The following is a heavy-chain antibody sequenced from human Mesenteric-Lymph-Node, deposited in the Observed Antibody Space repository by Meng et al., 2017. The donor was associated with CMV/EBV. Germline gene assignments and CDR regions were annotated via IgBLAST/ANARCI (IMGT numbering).Heavy chain of an antibody. CDR1: RYFITTAYY. J-gene: IGHJ4*02. D-gene: IGHD2-21*01. CDR3: ARDHIVLPPGLFDH. CDR2: IHHSGNT. Sequence: SETLSLTCTVSRYFITTAYYWAWIRQSPGKGLEWIGTIHHSGNTYYNPSLKSRVIISVDTSKNQFFLKLTSVTAADTAIYYCARDHIVLPPGLFDHWGQGMLVTVSS. V-gene: IGHV4-38-2*02.